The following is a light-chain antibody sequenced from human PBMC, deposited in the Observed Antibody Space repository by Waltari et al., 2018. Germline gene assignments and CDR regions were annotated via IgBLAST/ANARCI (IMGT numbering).Light chain of an antibody. CDR1: QSISSW. J-gene: IGKJ2*01. CDR2: KAS. Sequence: IQMTQSPSTLSASVGARVTITCRASQSISSWLAWYQQKPGKAPKLLIYKASSLESEVPSRFSGSGSGTEFTLTISSLQPDDFATYYCQQYNSDLYTFGQGTKLEIK. CDR3: QQYNSDLYT. V-gene: IGKV1-5*03.